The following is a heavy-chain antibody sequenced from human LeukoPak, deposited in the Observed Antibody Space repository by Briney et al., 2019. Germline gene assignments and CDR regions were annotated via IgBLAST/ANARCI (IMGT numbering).Heavy chain of an antibody. Sequence: SETLSLTCTVSGGSISSGGYYWSWIRQHPGKGLEWIGYIYYSGSTYYNPSLKSRVTISVDTSKNQFSLKLSSVTAADTAVYYCARVGTYYYDSSGYYANLDYWGQGTLVTVSS. D-gene: IGHD3-22*01. CDR1: GGSISSGGYY. CDR2: IYYSGST. V-gene: IGHV4-31*03. J-gene: IGHJ4*02. CDR3: ARVGTYYYDSSGYYANLDY.